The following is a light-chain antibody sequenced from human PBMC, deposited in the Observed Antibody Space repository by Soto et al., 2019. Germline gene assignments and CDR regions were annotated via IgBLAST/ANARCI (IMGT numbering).Light chain of an antibody. CDR1: SSNIGAGYD. Sequence: QPVLTQPPSVSGAPGQRVTISCTGSSSNIGAGYDVHWYQHLPGTAPKLLIYLNNNRPSGVPDRFSGSKSGTSASLAITGLRPEDEASYFCQSYVSTLSGVVFGGGTKLTFL. J-gene: IGLJ2*01. CDR2: LNN. CDR3: QSYVSTLSGVV. V-gene: IGLV1-40*01.